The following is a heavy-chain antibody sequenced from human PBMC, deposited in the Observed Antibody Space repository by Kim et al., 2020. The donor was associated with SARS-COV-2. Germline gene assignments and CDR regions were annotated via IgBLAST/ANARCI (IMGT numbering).Heavy chain of an antibody. CDR3: ARALYYYGSGGIPPAFDI. D-gene: IGHD3-10*01. CDR1: GFTFSSYS. V-gene: IGHV3-21*01. Sequence: GGSLRLSCAASGFTFSSYSMNWVRQAPGKGLEWVSSISSSSSYIYYADSVKGRFTISRDNAKNSLYLQMNSLRAEDTAVYYCARALYYYGSGGIPPAFDIWGQGTMVTVSS. CDR2: ISSSSSYI. J-gene: IGHJ3*02.